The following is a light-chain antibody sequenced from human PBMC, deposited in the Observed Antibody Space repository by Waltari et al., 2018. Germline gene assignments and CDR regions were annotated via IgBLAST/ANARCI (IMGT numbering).Light chain of an antibody. CDR1: QSLLHNNGNTY. Sequence: DIVMTQTPLSLPVIPGEPASMSCRSNQSLLHNNGNTYLYWYLQKPGQSPRLLIYKGSNRFSGVPDRFSASGSGTDFTLKISRVEAEDVGIYYCMQALQNPPTFGQGTKVEIK. J-gene: IGKJ1*01. CDR3: MQALQNPPT. CDR2: KGS. V-gene: IGKV2-29*03.